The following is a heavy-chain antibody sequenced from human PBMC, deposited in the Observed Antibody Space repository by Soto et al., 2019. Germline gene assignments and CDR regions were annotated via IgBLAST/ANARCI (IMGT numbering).Heavy chain of an antibody. CDR3: AKGGVSSGRIDY. CDR1: GFTFSSSA. J-gene: IGHJ4*02. D-gene: IGHD6-19*01. V-gene: IGHV3-23*01. CDR2: ISGSGANS. Sequence: EVQVLESGGGLVQPGESLTLSCAASGFTFSSSAMNWIRQAPGKGLEWISVISGSGANSFYADSVKGRFTISRDKSKNTVYLQMNSLRVEDTAKYHCAKGGVSSGRIDYWGQGILVTVSS.